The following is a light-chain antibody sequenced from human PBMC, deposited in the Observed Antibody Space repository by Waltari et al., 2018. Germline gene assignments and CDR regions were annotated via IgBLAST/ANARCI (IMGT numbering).Light chain of an antibody. CDR3: SSYTSTDTWV. J-gene: IGLJ3*02. CDR2: AVS. V-gene: IGLV2-14*03. Sequence: QSALTQPASVSGSPGQSITISCTGTSSDIGTYNYFPWYQQHPGKAPKLTIYAVSNRPSGVSNRFSASKSGNTASLTISGLQAEDEADYYCSSYTSTDTWVFGGGTKLTVL. CDR1: SSDIGTYNY.